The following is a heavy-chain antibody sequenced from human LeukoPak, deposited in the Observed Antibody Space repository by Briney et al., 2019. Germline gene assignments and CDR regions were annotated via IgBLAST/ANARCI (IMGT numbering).Heavy chain of an antibody. D-gene: IGHD2-2*01. CDR3: ARAIGVVDCGTQTCKPYHFDK. Sequence: GGSLRLSCAAPGFTVRGSFMNWVRQAPGKGLEWVSLLSNTDNSFYTDSVKGRFILSRDNAKNTVYLQMNSLRGEDTAMYFCARAIGVVDCGTQTCKPYHFDKWGRGTLVTVSS. V-gene: IGHV3-66*01. CDR2: LSNTDNS. CDR1: GFTVRGSF. J-gene: IGHJ4*02.